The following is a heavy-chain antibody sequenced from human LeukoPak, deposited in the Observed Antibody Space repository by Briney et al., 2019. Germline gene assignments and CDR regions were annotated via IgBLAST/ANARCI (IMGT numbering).Heavy chain of an antibody. J-gene: IGHJ5*02. CDR1: GGSISSSSYY. CDR3: ARRHSSMIVVVT. Sequence: ASETLSLTCTVSGGSISSSSYYWGWIRQPPGKGLEWIGSIYYSGSTYYNPSLESRVTISVDTSKNQFSLKLSSVTAADTAVYYCARRHSSMIVVVTWGQGTLDSLSS. CDR2: IYYSGST. D-gene: IGHD3-22*01. V-gene: IGHV4-39*01.